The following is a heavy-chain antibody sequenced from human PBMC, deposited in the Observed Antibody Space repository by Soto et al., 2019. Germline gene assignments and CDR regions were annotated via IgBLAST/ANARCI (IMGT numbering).Heavy chain of an antibody. D-gene: IGHD2-8*02. Sequence: PSETLSLTCTVSGGSLNSYYWTWIRQPPGKGLEWIGQINHSGSTNYNPSLKSRVSISVDTSKNQFSLKLTSVTAADTAVYYCARDKITGLFDYWGQGTLVTVSS. V-gene: IGHV4-34*01. CDR2: INHSGST. J-gene: IGHJ4*02. CDR3: ARDKITGLFDY. CDR1: GGSLNSYY.